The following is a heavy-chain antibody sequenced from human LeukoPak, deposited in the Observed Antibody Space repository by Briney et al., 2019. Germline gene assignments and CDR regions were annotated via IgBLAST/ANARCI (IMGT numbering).Heavy chain of an antibody. Sequence: ASVKVSCKASGGTFSSDAISWVRQAPGQGLEWMGGIIPIFGTANYAQKFQGRVTITADESTGTAYMELSSLRSEDTAVYYCAREIRGYSGYDPDYYYYYMDVWGKGTTVTVSS. CDR1: GGTFSSDA. J-gene: IGHJ6*03. CDR3: AREIRGYSGYDPDYYYYYMDV. CDR2: IIPIFGTA. D-gene: IGHD5-12*01. V-gene: IGHV1-69*13.